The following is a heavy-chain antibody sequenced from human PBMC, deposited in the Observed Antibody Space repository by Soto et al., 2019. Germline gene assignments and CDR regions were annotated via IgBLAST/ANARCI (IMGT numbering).Heavy chain of an antibody. CDR3: ARGGYSYDYYFDY. V-gene: IGHV4-59*01. CDR2: IYYSGST. CDR1: GGSISSYY. D-gene: IGHD5-18*01. Sequence: HVQLQESGPGLVKPSETLSLTCTVSGGSISSYYWSWIRQPPGKGLEWIGYIYYSGSTNYNPSLKGRVTISVDTYKNQFSLKLSSVSAADTAMYYCARGGYSYDYYFDYWGQGTLVTVSS. J-gene: IGHJ4*02.